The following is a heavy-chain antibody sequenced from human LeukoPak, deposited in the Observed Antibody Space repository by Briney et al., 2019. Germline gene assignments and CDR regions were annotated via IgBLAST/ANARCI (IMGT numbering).Heavy chain of an antibody. V-gene: IGHV1-2*02. CDR2: INPNSGGT. D-gene: IGHD2-2*01. CDR3: AREIPCSSSSCLDY. Sequence: GVSVKVSCKASGYTLTGYYMHWVRQAPGQGLEWMGWINPNSGGTNFAQKFQGRVTMTRDTSITTAHMELSRLTSDDTAVYYCAREIPCSSSSCLDYWGQGTLVTVSS. J-gene: IGHJ4*02. CDR1: GYTLTGYY.